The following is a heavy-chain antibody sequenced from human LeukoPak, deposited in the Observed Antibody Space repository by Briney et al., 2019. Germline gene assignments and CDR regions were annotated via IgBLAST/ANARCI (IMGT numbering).Heavy chain of an antibody. CDR1: GFPFNTHS. CDR3: ARDCYGDYAIDY. V-gene: IGHV3-21*01. J-gene: IGHJ4*02. D-gene: IGHD4-17*01. Sequence: PGGSLGLSCAASGFPFNTHSLNWGRQAPGKGLEWVSSISSSTSYIYYAESVKGRFTISRDNAKNSLYLQMNSLRAEDSAVYYCARDCYGDYAIDYWGQGTLVTVSS. CDR2: ISSSTSYI.